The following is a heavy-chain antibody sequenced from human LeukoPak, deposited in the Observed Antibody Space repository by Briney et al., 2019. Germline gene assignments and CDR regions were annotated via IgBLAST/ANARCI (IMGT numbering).Heavy chain of an antibody. V-gene: IGHV4-34*01. J-gene: IGHJ6*03. CDR2: INHSGST. Sequence: SSETLSLTCAVYGGSFSGYYWSWIRQPPGKGLEWIGEINHSGSTNYNPSLKSRVTISVDTSKNQFSLKLSSVTAADTAVYYRARGYGRRYLIQYSYYMDVWGKGTTVTVSS. CDR1: GGSFSGYY. D-gene: IGHD3-10*01. CDR3: ARGYGRRYLIQYSYYMDV.